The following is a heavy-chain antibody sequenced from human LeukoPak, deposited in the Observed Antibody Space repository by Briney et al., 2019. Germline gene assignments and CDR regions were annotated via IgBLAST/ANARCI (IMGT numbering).Heavy chain of an antibody. V-gene: IGHV4-39*01. D-gene: IGHD3-9*01. CDR1: GGSISSSSYY. CDR3: ARHVDILTGTIDY. CDR2: IYYSGST. Sequence: SETLSLTCTVSGGSISSSSYYWGWIRQPPGKGLEWIGSIYYSGSTYYNPSLKSRVTISVDTSKNQFSLKLSSVTAPDTAVYYCARHVDILTGTIDYWGQGTLVTVSS. J-gene: IGHJ4*02.